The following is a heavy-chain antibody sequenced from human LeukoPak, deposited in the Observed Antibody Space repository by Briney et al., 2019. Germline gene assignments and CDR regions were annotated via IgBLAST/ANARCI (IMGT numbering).Heavy chain of an antibody. CDR1: GFTFSSYA. D-gene: IGHD1-26*01. CDR3: AKRLSVGIDY. V-gene: IGHV3-23*01. Sequence: PGGSLRLSCAASGFTFSSYAISWVRQAPGKGPEWVSAISGSGGSTYYADSVKGRFTISRDNSKNTLYLQMNSLRAEDTAVYYCAKRLSVGIDYWGQGSLVTVSS. J-gene: IGHJ4*02. CDR2: ISGSGGST.